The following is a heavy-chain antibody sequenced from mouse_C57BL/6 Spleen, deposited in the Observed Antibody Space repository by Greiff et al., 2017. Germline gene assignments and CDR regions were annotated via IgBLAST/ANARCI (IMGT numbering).Heavy chain of an antibody. J-gene: IGHJ2*01. CDR2: IYPSDSET. CDR1: GYTFTSYW. Sequence: QVQLQQSGAELVRPGSSVKLSCKASGYTFTSYWMDWVKQRPGQGLEWIGNIYPSDSETHYNQKFKDKATLTVDKSSSTAYMQLSSLTSEDSAVYYCARDYGSSHFDYWGQGTTLTVSS. CDR3: ARDYGSSHFDY. D-gene: IGHD1-1*01. V-gene: IGHV1-61*01.